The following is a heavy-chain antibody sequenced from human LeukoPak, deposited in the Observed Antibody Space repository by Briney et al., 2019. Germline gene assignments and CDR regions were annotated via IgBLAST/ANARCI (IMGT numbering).Heavy chain of an antibody. J-gene: IGHJ4*02. CDR1: GFTFSSYA. D-gene: IGHD3-22*01. CDR2: ISGSGGST. CDR3: AKDQDFYDSSGYPDY. Sequence: QSGGSLRLSCAASGFTFSSYAMSWDRQAPGKGLEWVSAISGSGGSTYYADSVKGRFTISRDNSKNTLYLQMNSLRAEDTAVYYCAKDQDFYDSSGYPDYWGQGTLVTVSS. V-gene: IGHV3-23*01.